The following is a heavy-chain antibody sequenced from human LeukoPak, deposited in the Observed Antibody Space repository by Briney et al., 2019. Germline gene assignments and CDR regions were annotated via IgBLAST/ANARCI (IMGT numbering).Heavy chain of an antibody. D-gene: IGHD3-10*01. CDR2: IYTSGST. Sequence: SETLSLTCTVSGGSISSGSYYWSWIRQPAGKGLEWIGRIYTSGSTNYNPSLKSRVTISVDTSKNQFSLKLSSVTAADTAVYYCARVPMVRGVINAYYFDYWGQGTLVTVSS. V-gene: IGHV4-61*02. J-gene: IGHJ4*02. CDR1: GGSISSGSYY. CDR3: ARVPMVRGVINAYYFDY.